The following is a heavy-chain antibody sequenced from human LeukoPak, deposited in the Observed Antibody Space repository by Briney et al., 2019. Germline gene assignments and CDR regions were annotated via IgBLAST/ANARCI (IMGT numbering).Heavy chain of an antibody. Sequence: PSETLSLTCDVSGYSITSGYYWGWIRQPPGKGLEWIGYIYYSGSTNYNPSLKSRVTISVDTSKDQFSLKLSSVTAADTAVYYCARGMRSYSFDYWGQGTLVTVSS. CDR3: ARGMRSYSFDY. CDR1: GYSITSGYY. CDR2: IYYSGST. V-gene: IGHV4-61*01. D-gene: IGHD1-26*01. J-gene: IGHJ4*02.